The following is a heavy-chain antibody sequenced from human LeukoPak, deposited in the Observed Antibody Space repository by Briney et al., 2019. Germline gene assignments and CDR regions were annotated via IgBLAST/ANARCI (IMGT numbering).Heavy chain of an antibody. Sequence: ASVKVSCKASGYTFTSYGISWVRQAPGQGLEWMGWISAYNGNTNYAQKLQGRVTMTTDTSTSTAYMELRSLRSDDTAVYYCAGENNYGGNSPFDYWGPGTLVTVSS. CDR3: AGENNYGGNSPFDY. V-gene: IGHV1-18*01. CDR2: ISAYNGNT. D-gene: IGHD4-23*01. CDR1: GYTFTSYG. J-gene: IGHJ4*02.